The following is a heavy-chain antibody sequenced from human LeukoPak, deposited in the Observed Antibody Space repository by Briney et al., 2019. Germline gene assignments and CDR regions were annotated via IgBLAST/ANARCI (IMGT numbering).Heavy chain of an antibody. CDR1: GYTFTGYF. D-gene: IGHD4/OR15-4a*01. CDR3: ASGDYGDPPLNY. CDR2: INPNTGGT. Sequence: ASVKVSCKASGYTFTGYFVHWVRQAPGQGLQWMGWINPNTGGTNYAQKFQGRVTMTRDTSISTAYMELSRLSSDDTAVYYCASGDYGDPPLNYWGQGTLVTVSS. J-gene: IGHJ4*02. V-gene: IGHV1-2*02.